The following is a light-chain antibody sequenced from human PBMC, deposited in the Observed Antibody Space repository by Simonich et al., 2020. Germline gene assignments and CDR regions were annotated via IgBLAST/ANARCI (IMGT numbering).Light chain of an antibody. CDR1: QSVVYSSNNKNY. Sequence: DIVMTQSPDSLAVSLGERATINCKSSQSVVYSSNNKNYLAWYQQKPGQPPKLLIYLASTREAGVPDRFSVSGSGTDFTLTISSLQAEDVAVYYCQQYYSTPWTFGQGTKVEIK. CDR3: QQYYSTPWT. CDR2: LAS. J-gene: IGKJ1*01. V-gene: IGKV4-1*01.